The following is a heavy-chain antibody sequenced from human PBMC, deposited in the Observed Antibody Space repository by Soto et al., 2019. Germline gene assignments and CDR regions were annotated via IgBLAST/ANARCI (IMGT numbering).Heavy chain of an antibody. Sequence: GGSLRLSCAASGFTFSSYAMSWVRQAPGKGLEWVSAISGSGGSTYYADSVKGRFTISRDNSKNTLYLQMNSLRAEDTAVYYCAKSPGMSTIFGAPHYGRDVWGQGTTVTVSS. CDR3: AKSPGMSTIFGAPHYGRDV. CDR1: GFTFSSYA. D-gene: IGHD3-3*01. CDR2: ISGSGGST. V-gene: IGHV3-23*01. J-gene: IGHJ6*02.